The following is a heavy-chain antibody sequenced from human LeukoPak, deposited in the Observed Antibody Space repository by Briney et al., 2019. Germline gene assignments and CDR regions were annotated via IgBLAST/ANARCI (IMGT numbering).Heavy chain of an antibody. Sequence: GASVKVSCKASGYIFISYYIHWVRQAPGQGLEWMGIINPSGGSTSYAQKFQGRVTMTRDTSTSTVYMELSSLRSEDTAVYYCAGHDYGGNSIWFDPWGQGTLVTVSS. CDR2: INPSGGST. CDR3: AGHDYGGNSIWFDP. V-gene: IGHV1-46*01. J-gene: IGHJ5*02. D-gene: IGHD4-23*01. CDR1: GYIFISYY.